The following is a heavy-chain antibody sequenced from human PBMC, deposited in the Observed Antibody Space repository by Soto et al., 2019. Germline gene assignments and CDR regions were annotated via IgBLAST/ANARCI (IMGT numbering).Heavy chain of an antibody. CDR1: GGSISSGGYY. V-gene: IGHV4-31*03. Sequence: QVQLQESGPGLVKPSQTLSLTCTVSGGSISSGGYYWSWIRQHPGKVLEWIGYIYYSGSTYYNPTLESRVTISVDTSQNQCSLKLTSVTAAESAVYYCARSVFPWGQGTLVTVSS. CDR3: ARSVFP. CDR2: IYYSGST. J-gene: IGHJ5*02.